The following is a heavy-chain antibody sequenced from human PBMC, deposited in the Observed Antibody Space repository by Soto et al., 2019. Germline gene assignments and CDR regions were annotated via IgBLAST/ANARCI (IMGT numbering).Heavy chain of an antibody. CDR2: IIPIFGTA. D-gene: IGHD2-2*02. CDR3: ASRIVPAAIGGIYGMDV. CDR1: GGTFSSYA. V-gene: IGHV1-69*05. J-gene: IGHJ6*02. Sequence: SVKVSCKASGGTFSSYAISWVRQAPGQGLEWMGGIIPIFGTANYAQKFQGRVTITTDESTSTAYMELSSLRSEDTAVYYCASRIVPAAIGGIYGMDVWGQGTTVTVSS.